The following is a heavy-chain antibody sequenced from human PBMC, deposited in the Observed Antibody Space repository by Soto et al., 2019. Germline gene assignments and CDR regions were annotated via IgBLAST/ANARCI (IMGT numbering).Heavy chain of an antibody. D-gene: IGHD6-13*01. CDR3: ARARATIAAAAIFDC. V-gene: IGHV4-4*02. Sequence: QVQLQESGPGLVKPSGTQSLTCAVAGGCISTSNWWSWVRQPPGKGLEWIGEVYRTGSTNYNPSLESRLTISVDKSKNQFSLKLTSVTAADTAVYYCARARATIAAAAIFDCWGQGTLVTVSS. CDR2: VYRTGST. CDR1: GGCISTSNW. J-gene: IGHJ4*02.